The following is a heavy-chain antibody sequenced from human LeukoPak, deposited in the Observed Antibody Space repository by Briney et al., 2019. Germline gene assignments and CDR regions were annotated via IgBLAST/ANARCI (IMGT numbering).Heavy chain of an antibody. CDR1: GYSFTTYW. CDR3: ARTDTAMVTSPFDY. CDR2: IYPGDSHT. V-gene: IGHV5-51*01. J-gene: IGHJ4*02. Sequence: GESLKISCKGSGYSFTTYWIVWVRQMPGKGLESMGIIYPGDSHTKYSPSFQGQVTISADKSISTAYLQWSSLKASDTAMYYCARTDTAMVTSPFDYWGQGTLVTVSS. D-gene: IGHD5-18*01.